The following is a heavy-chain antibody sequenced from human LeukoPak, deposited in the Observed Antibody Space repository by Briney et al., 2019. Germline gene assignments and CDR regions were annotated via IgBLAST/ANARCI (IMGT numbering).Heavy chain of an antibody. J-gene: IGHJ4*02. CDR2: MNPNSGNT. V-gene: IGHV1-8*02. Sequence: ASVKVSCKASGGTFSSYAISWVRQATGQGLEWMGWMNPNSGNTGYAQKFQGRVTMTRNTSISTAYMELSSLRSEDTAVYYCARGWRDGYNSFDYWGQGTLVTVSS. CDR1: GGTFSSYA. D-gene: IGHD5-24*01. CDR3: ARGWRDGYNSFDY.